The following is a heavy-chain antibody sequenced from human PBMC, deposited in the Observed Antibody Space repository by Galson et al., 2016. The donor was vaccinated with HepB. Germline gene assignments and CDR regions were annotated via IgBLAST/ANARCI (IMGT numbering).Heavy chain of an antibody. CDR1: GFTFSDYY. CDR2: ISSSSSYT. V-gene: IGHV3-11*06. J-gene: IGHJ4*02. Sequence: SLRLSCAASGFTFSDYYMSWIRQAPGKGLEWVSYISSSSSYTNYADSVKGRFTISRDNAKNSLYLQMNSLRVVDTAVYYCARIDSSAWYPDDYWGQGTLVTVSS. CDR3: ARIDSSAWYPDDY. D-gene: IGHD6-19*01.